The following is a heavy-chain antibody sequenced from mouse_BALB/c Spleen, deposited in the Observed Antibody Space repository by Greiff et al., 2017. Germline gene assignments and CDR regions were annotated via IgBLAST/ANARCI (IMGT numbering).Heavy chain of an antibody. D-gene: IGHD2-13*01. CDR3: ARCAYYGEGYYAIDY. V-gene: IGHV3-2*02. Sequence: EVKLVESGPGLVKPSQSLSLTCTVTGYSFTSDDVRYWIRQVPGNILEWMVFITYSGTTSYNPSLKSRISITRDTSKNQFFLQLNRVTTEETATYYCARCAYYGEGYYAIDYWGQGTSVTVSS. CDR1: GYSFTSDDV. CDR2: ITYSGTT. J-gene: IGHJ4*01.